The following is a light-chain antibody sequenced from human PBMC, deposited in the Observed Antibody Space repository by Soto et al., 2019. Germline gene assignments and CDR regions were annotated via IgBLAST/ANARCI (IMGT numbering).Light chain of an antibody. Sequence: EVVLTQSPVTLSWSPGDRATLSCRASQSISSSYLAWYQQKPGQAPRRLIYGKFKRETGIPDRFSGDGSGKDFTLTINRLEPEDFAVYFCQQCGLSHRTVGQGNKVEV. V-gene: IGKV3-20*01. J-gene: IGKJ1*01. CDR2: GKF. CDR3: QQCGLSHRT. CDR1: QSISSSY.